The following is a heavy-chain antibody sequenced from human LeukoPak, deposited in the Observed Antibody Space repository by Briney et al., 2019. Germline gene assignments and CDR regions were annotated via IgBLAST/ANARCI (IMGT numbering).Heavy chain of an antibody. CDR2: DYYSGSS. Sequence: KTSETLSLTCTVSGGSITDCYWGWIRQPPGKGLEWIGYDYYSGSSNYNPSLKSRVTISVDTSKNQFSLKMSSVTAADTAVYYCARVDYYYYGMDVWGQGTTVTVSS. CDR3: ARVDYYYYGMDV. V-gene: IGHV4-59*01. CDR1: GGSITDCY. J-gene: IGHJ6*02.